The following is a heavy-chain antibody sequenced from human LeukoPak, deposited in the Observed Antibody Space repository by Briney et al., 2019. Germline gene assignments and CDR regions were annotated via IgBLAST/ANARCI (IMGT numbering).Heavy chain of an antibody. CDR1: EFIFSGYW. D-gene: IGHD6-13*01. CDR3: ARDGFVGAADY. Sequence: GGSLRLSWAASEFIFSGYWMNWVRQAPGKGLEWVANIKQDGSEKQYVDSVRGRFTISRDNAKNSLYLQMNSLRVEDTAVYYCARDGFVGAADYWGQGTLVTVSS. V-gene: IGHV3-7*01. CDR2: IKQDGSEK. J-gene: IGHJ4*02.